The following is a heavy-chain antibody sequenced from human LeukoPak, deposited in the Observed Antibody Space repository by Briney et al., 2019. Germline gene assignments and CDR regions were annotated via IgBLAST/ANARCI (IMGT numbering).Heavy chain of an antibody. CDR1: GGSISSHF. D-gene: IGHD2-21*02. Sequence: SETLSLTCTVSGGSISSHFWSWIRQPAGKGLEWIGRIYSIGSTDYNPSLKSRVTVSLDTSTNQFSLTLTSVTAADTAVYYCARDVALSYCGGDCLPDYWGQGILVTVSS. V-gene: IGHV4-4*07. CDR3: ARDVALSYCGGDCLPDY. CDR2: IYSIGST. J-gene: IGHJ4*02.